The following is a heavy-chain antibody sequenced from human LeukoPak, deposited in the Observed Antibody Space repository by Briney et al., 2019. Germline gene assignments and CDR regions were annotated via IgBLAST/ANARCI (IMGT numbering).Heavy chain of an antibody. Sequence: ASVKVSCKASGYTFTGYYMHWVRQAPGQGLEWMGRINPNSGGTNYAQKSQGRVTMTRDTSISTAYMELSRLRSDDTAVYYCARDRPDSYCSGGSCYLHWFDPWGQGTLVTVSS. CDR1: GYTFTGYY. D-gene: IGHD2-15*01. V-gene: IGHV1-2*06. CDR3: ARDRPDSYCSGGSCYLHWFDP. J-gene: IGHJ5*02. CDR2: INPNSGGT.